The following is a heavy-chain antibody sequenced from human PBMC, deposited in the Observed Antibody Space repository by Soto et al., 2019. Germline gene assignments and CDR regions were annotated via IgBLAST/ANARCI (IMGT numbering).Heavy chain of an antibody. CDR1: GGSISSGDYY. J-gene: IGHJ6*02. V-gene: IGHV4-30-4*01. CDR2: IYYSGST. D-gene: IGHD3-22*01. CDR3: ARAPIQYYYDSSGSSRGMDV. Sequence: SETLSLTCTVSGGSISSGDYYWSWIRQPPGKGLEWIGYIYYSGSTYYNPSLKSRVTISVDTSKNQFSLKLSSVTAADTAVYYCARAPIQYYYDSSGSSRGMDVWGQGTTVTVSS.